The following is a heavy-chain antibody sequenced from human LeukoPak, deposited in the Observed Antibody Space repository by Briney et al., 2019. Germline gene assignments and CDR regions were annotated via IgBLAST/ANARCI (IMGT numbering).Heavy chain of an antibody. CDR3: ASRRYCSSTSCSRYYYGMDV. V-gene: IGHV4-30-2*01. Sequence: SETLSLTCAVYGGSFSGYYWSWIRQPPGKGLEWIGYIYHSGSTYYNPSLKSRVTISVDRSKNQFSLKLSSVTAADTAVYYCASRRYCSSTSCSRYYYGMDVWGQGTTVTVSS. CDR1: GGSFSGYY. D-gene: IGHD2-2*01. CDR2: IYHSGST. J-gene: IGHJ6*02.